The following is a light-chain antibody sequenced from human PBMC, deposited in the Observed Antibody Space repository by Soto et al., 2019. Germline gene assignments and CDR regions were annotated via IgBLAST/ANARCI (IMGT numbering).Light chain of an antibody. CDR1: QSVGSN. Sequence: EIVMTQSPATLSVSPGERATLSCRARQSVGSNLAWYQQKPGQAPRLLLYGASPRATAIPSRFSGSGSGTEFTLTISSLQSEDLAIYFCQQYNNWPPDRTFGQGTKVEIK. V-gene: IGKV3-15*01. CDR2: GAS. CDR3: QQYNNWPPDRT. J-gene: IGKJ1*01.